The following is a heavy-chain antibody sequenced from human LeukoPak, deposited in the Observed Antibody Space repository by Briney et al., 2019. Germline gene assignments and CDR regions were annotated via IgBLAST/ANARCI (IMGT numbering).Heavy chain of an antibody. D-gene: IGHD5-18*01. V-gene: IGHV3-11*05. CDR2: ISSSSYT. J-gene: IGHJ4*02. CDR3: ARDGDVDTAMVDY. CDR1: GFTFSDYY. Sequence: GGSLRLSCAASGFTFSDYYMSWIRQAPGKGLEWVSYISSSSYTNYADSVKGRFTISRDNAKNSLYLQMNSLRAEDTAVYYCARDGDVDTAMVDYWGQGTLVTVSS.